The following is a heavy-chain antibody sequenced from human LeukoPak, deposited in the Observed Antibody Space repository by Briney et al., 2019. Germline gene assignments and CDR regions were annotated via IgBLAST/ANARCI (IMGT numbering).Heavy chain of an antibody. V-gene: IGHV1-69*01. CDR3: ATAGPFRRGQDY. J-gene: IGHJ4*02. Sequence: SVKVSCKASGGTFSSYAISWVRQAPGQGLEWMGGIIPIFGTANYAQKFQGRVTITADESTSTAYMELSSLRSEDTAVYYCATAGPFRRGQDYWGQGTLVTVSS. CDR1: GGTFSSYA. D-gene: IGHD5-12*01. CDR2: IIPIFGTA.